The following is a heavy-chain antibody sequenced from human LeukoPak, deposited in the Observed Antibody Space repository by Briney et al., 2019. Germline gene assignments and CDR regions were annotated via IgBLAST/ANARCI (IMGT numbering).Heavy chain of an antibody. CDR3: ARSTLGVPLHY. CDR2: IYYSGST. Sequence: SETLSLTCTVSGGSISSYYWSWIRQPPGKGLEWIGYIYYSGSTNYNPSLKSRVIISVDTSKNQFSLKLTSVTAADTAVYYCARSTLGVPLHYWGQGTLVTVSS. J-gene: IGHJ4*02. D-gene: IGHD3-16*01. V-gene: IGHV4-59*01. CDR1: GGSISSYY.